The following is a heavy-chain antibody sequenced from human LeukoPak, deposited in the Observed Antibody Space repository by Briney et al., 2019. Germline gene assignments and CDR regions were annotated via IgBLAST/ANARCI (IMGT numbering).Heavy chain of an antibody. D-gene: IGHD3-16*01. V-gene: IGHV4-59*08. CDR3: ARLTVWGYYFDY. Sequence: PSETLSLTCTVSGVSISSYYWSWIRQPPGKGLEWIGYIYYSGSTNYNPSLKSRVTISVDTSKNQFSLKLSSVTAADTAVYYCARLTVWGYYFDYWGQGTLVTVSS. CDR1: GVSISSYY. J-gene: IGHJ4*02. CDR2: IYYSGST.